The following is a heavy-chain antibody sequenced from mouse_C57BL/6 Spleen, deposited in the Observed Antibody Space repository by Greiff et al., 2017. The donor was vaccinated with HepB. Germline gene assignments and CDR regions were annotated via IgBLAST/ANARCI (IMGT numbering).Heavy chain of an antibody. CDR2: INPSTGGT. Sequence: VQLQQSGPELVKPGASVKISCKASGYSFTGYYMNWVKQSPEKSLEWIGEINPSTGGTTYNQKFKAKATLTVDKSSSTAYMQLKSLTSEDSAVYYWARGYDYDNFDYWGQGTTLTVSS. J-gene: IGHJ2*01. V-gene: IGHV1-42*01. CDR3: ARGYDYDNFDY. D-gene: IGHD2-4*01. CDR1: GYSFTGYY.